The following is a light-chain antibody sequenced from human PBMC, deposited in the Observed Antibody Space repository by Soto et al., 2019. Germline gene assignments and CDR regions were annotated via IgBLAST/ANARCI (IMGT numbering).Light chain of an antibody. CDR1: YSNIGNNH. J-gene: IGLJ1*01. CDR2: DND. Sequence: QSVLTQPPAVSAAPGQKVTISCSGTYSNIGNNHVAWYQQLPGTAPKVLIYDNDKRPSGIPDRFSGSKSGTSATLGITGLQTGDEADYYCGTWDGKVFGTGTKLTVL. V-gene: IGLV1-51*01. CDR3: GTWDGKV.